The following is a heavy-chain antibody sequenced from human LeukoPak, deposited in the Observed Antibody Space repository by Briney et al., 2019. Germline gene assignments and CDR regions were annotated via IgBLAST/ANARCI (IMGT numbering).Heavy chain of an antibody. CDR3: ARDVGSYYFTTNNWFDP. J-gene: IGHJ5*02. Sequence: PGGSLRLSCAASGFTFSSYAMSWVRQAPGKGPEWVSGINWNGGSTGYADSVKGRFTISRDNAKNSLYLQMNSLRAEDTALYHCARDVGSYYFTTNNWFDPWGQGTLVTVSS. CDR1: GFTFSSYA. CDR2: INWNGGST. D-gene: IGHD1-26*01. V-gene: IGHV3-20*01.